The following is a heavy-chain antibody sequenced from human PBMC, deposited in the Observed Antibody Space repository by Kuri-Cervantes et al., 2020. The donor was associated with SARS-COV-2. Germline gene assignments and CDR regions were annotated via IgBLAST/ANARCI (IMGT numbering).Heavy chain of an antibody. CDR3: ARDSAGTVDY. CDR1: GFTFSSYE. J-gene: IGHJ4*02. CDR2: ISSSGSTI. D-gene: IGHD6-19*01. V-gene: IGHV3-48*03. Sequence: GGCLSLSCAVSGFTFSSYEMNWVRPAPGKGLEWVSYISSSGSTIYYADSVKGRFTISRDNAKNSLYLQMNSLRAEDTAVYYCARDSAGTVDYWGQGTLVTVSS.